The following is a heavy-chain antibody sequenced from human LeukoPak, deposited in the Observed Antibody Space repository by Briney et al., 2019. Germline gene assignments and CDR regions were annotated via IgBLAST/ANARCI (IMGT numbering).Heavy chain of an antibody. V-gene: IGHV4-59*01. D-gene: IGHD3-3*01. CDR1: GGSNSSYY. Sequence: SETLSLPCTVSGGSNSSYYWLWIRQPPGKGLEWIGYIYYSGSTNYNPSLQSRVTISVDTSKHQFSLTLSSVTAADTAVYYCARGTPYDFWSGYYPGFDYWGQGTLVTVSS. J-gene: IGHJ4*02. CDR2: IYYSGST. CDR3: ARGTPYDFWSGYYPGFDY.